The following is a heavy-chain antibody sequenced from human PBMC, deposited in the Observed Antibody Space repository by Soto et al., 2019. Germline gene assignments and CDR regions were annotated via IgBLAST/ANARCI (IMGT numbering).Heavy chain of an antibody. D-gene: IGHD6-25*01. V-gene: IGHV4-31*03. Sequence: SETLSLTCTVSGGSISSGGYYWSWIRQHPGKGLEWIGYIYYSGSTYYNPSLKSRVTISVDTSKNQFSLKLSSVTAADTAVYYCARVDSGHDNWFDPWGQGTLVTVSA. CDR1: GGSISSGGYY. J-gene: IGHJ5*02. CDR3: ARVDSGHDNWFDP. CDR2: IYYSGST.